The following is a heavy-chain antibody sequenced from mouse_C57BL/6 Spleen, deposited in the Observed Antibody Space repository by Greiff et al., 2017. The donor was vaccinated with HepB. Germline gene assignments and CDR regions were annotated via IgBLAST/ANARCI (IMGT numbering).Heavy chain of an antibody. CDR2: IDPSDSYT. D-gene: IGHD3-2*02. Sequence: QVQLQQPGAELVRPGTSVKLSCKASGYTFTSYWMHWVKQRPGQGLEWIGVIDPSDSYTNYNQKFKGKATLTVDTSSSTAYMQLSSLTSEDSAVYYCARRQLRLPSFAYWGQGTLVTVSA. CDR1: GYTFTSYW. J-gene: IGHJ3*01. V-gene: IGHV1-59*01. CDR3: ARRQLRLPSFAY.